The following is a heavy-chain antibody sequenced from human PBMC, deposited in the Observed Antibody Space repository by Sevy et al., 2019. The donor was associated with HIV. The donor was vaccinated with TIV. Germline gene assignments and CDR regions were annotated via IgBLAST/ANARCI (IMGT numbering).Heavy chain of an antibody. V-gene: IGHV4-38-2*02. Sequence: SETLSLTCAVSGYSISSGYYWGWIRQPPGKGLEWIGSIYHSGSTYYNPSLKSRVTISVDTSKNQFSLKLSSVTAADTAVYYCAREALGEYCSGGSCPVYYYYGMDVWGQGTTVTVSS. D-gene: IGHD2-15*01. CDR2: IYHSGST. CDR3: AREALGEYCSGGSCPVYYYYGMDV. J-gene: IGHJ6*02. CDR1: GYSISSGYY.